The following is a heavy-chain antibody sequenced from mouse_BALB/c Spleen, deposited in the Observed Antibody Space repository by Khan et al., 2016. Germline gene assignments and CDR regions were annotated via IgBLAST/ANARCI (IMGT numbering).Heavy chain of an antibody. J-gene: IGHJ3*01. CDR1: GFTFTDYY. D-gene: IGHD2-1*01. CDR2: IRNKANGYTT. Sequence: EVQLVESGGGLVQPGGSLRLSCATSGFTFTDYYMSWVRQPPGKALEWLGFIRNKANGYTTEYSASVKGRFTISRDNSQSILYLQMNTLRAEDSATYYCARDGNPLAYWGQGTLVTVSA. V-gene: IGHV7-3*02. CDR3: ARDGNPLAY.